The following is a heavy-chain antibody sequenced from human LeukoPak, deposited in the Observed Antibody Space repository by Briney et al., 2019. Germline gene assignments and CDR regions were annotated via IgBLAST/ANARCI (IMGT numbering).Heavy chain of an antibody. CDR2: IYWNNDK. J-gene: IGHJ3*02. CDR3: AHLWEPPREERIVVVPAAMIENAFDI. Sequence: SGPTLVKPTQTVTLTCTFSGFSLSTSGVGVGWIRQPPGKALEWLALIYWNNDKRYSPSLKSRLTITKDTSKNQVVLTMTNMDPVDTATYYCAHLWEPPREERIVVVPAAMIENAFDIWGQGTMVTVSS. V-gene: IGHV2-5*01. CDR1: GFSLSTSGVG. D-gene: IGHD2-2*01.